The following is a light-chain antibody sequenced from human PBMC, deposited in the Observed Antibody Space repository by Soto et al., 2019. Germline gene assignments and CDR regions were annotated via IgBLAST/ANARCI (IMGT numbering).Light chain of an antibody. CDR1: SSDVGGYNY. Sequence: QSALTQPRSVSRSPGQSITISCTGTSSDVGGYNYVSWYRQHPGKAPKLMIYDVSKRPSGVPDRFSGSKSGNTASLTISGLQAEDEADYYCCSYAGSYTHYVFGTGTRSPS. V-gene: IGLV2-11*01. CDR2: DVS. J-gene: IGLJ1*01. CDR3: CSYAGSYTHYV.